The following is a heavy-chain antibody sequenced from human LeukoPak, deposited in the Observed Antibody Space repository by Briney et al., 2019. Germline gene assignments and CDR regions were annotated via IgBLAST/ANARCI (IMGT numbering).Heavy chain of an antibody. Sequence: SETLSLTCTVSGGSISSYYWSWIRQPPGKGLEWLGYIYYSGSTNYNPSLKSRVTISVDTSKNQFSLKLSSVTAADTAVYYCARDPGGYGSGSYYYFDYWGQGTLVTVSS. CDR2: IYYSGST. D-gene: IGHD3-10*01. V-gene: IGHV4-59*01. J-gene: IGHJ4*02. CDR3: ARDPGGYGSGSYYYFDY. CDR1: GGSISSYY.